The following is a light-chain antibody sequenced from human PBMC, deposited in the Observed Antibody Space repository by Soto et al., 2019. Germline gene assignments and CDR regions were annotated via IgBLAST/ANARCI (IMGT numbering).Light chain of an antibody. CDR2: EVT. V-gene: IGLV2-8*01. CDR3: SSYAGSDNYV. CDR1: SSDVGGYNY. Sequence: QSALTQPPSASGSPGQSVTISCTGTSSDVGGYNYVSWYQQHPGKAPKLIIYEVTKRPSGVPDRFAGSKSDNTASLTVSGLQAEDEADYYCSSYAGSDNYVFGTGTKVTVL. J-gene: IGLJ1*01.